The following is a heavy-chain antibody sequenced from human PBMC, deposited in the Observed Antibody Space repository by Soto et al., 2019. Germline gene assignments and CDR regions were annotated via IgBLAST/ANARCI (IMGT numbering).Heavy chain of an antibody. CDR2: INSDGSST. Sequence: GGSLRLSCAASGFTFSSYWMHWVRQAPGKGLVWVSRINSDGSSTSYADSVKGRFTISRDNAKNTLYLQMNSLRAEDTAVYYCAGPTPWYYDFWSGYNYYYYGMDVWGQGTTVTVSS. D-gene: IGHD3-3*01. J-gene: IGHJ6*02. V-gene: IGHV3-74*01. CDR1: GFTFSSYW. CDR3: AGPTPWYYDFWSGYNYYYYGMDV.